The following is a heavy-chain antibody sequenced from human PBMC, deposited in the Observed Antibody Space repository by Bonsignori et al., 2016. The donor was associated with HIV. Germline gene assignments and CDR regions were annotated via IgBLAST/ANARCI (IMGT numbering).Heavy chain of an antibody. CDR2: INPILGTA. CDR3: ARETYCGGDCATSFDT. Sequence: WVRQAPGQGLEWVGGINPILGTADYAQSLSGRVTIAADVSSTTVYMEVSSLRSADTAIYFCARETYCGGDCATSFDTWGQGTLVTVSS. J-gene: IGHJ3*02. D-gene: IGHD2-21*01. V-gene: IGHV1-69*01.